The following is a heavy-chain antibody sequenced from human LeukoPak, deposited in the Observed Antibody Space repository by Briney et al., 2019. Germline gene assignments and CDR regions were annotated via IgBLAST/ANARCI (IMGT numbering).Heavy chain of an antibody. V-gene: IGHV3-23*01. CDR1: GFTFSSYA. CDR3: ATYYDFWSGTPRSFDP. Sequence: GGSLRLSCAASGFTFSSYAMSWVRQAPGKGREWVSDISGSGGSTYYADSVKGRFTISRDNAKNSLYLQMNSLRAEDTAVYYCATYYDFWSGTPRSFDPWGQGTLVTVSS. J-gene: IGHJ5*02. D-gene: IGHD3-3*01. CDR2: ISGSGGST.